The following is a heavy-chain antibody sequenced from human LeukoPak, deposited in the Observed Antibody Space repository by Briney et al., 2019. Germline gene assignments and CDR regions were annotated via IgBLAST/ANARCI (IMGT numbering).Heavy chain of an antibody. D-gene: IGHD3-22*01. CDR2: IEQDGSEK. J-gene: IGHJ3*01. Sequence: GGSLRLSCAASGFTFSSYWMTWVRQAPGKGLEWVANIEQDGSEKYYVDSVKGRFTISRDNAKNSLYLQMNSLRAEDTAVYYCARGDYFDRAFDVWGQGTMVTVSS. V-gene: IGHV3-7*03. CDR3: ARGDYFDRAFDV. CDR1: GFTFSSYW.